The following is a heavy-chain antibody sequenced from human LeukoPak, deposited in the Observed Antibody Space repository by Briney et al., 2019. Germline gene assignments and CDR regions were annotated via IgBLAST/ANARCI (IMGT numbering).Heavy chain of an antibody. Sequence: KSGGSLRLSCAASGFTFSDYYMSWIRQPAGKGLEWIGYIYYSGSTHYNPSLKSRATISVDTSKNQFSLKLSSVTAADTAVYYCARFPDTMVRGAEVNYWGQGTLVTVSS. CDR1: GFTFSDYY. V-gene: IGHV4-59*08. CDR2: IYYSGST. J-gene: IGHJ4*02. CDR3: ARFPDTMVRGAEVNY. D-gene: IGHD3-10*01.